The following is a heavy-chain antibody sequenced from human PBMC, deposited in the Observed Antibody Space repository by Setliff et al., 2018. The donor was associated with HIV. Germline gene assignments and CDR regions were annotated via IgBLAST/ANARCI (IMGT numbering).Heavy chain of an antibody. CDR1: GGTFSSYA. J-gene: IGHJ6*03. CDR3: ARDQIVDYNFWSGYYTGEFPVQDYYMDV. V-gene: IGHV1-69*05. D-gene: IGHD3-3*01. Sequence: VKVSCKASGGTFSSYAISWVRQAPGQGLEWMGGIIPIFGTANYAQKFQGRVTITTDESTSTAYMELSSLRSEDTAVYYCARDQIVDYNFWSGYYTGEFPVQDYYMDVWGKGTTVTVSS. CDR2: IIPIFGTA.